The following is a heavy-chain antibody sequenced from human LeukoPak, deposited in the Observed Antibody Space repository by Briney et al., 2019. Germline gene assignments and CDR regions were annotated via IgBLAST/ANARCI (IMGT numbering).Heavy chain of an antibody. CDR1: EFTFNRYW. D-gene: IGHD3-10*01. Sequence: PGGSLRLSCAASEFTFNRYWMSWVRQAPGKGLEWVANIKHDGSEAHYVDSVKGRFTISRDNAKNSLSLQMNSLNDDDTGVYFCTRDALFGSGRTHLDFWSQGTLVSVSS. J-gene: IGHJ4*02. V-gene: IGHV3-7*04. CDR3: TRDALFGSGRTHLDF. CDR2: IKHDGSEA.